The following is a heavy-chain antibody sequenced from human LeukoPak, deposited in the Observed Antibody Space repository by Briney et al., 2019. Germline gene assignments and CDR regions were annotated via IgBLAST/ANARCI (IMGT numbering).Heavy chain of an antibody. CDR1: GFTFSSYW. Sequence: GGSLRLSCAASGFTFSSYWMHWVRQAPGKGLVWVSRINSDGSSTSYAGSVKGRFTISRDNAKNTLYLQMNSLRAEDTAVYYCARARGYPNWFDPWGQGTLVTVSS. CDR3: ARARGYPNWFDP. V-gene: IGHV3-74*01. D-gene: IGHD1-1*01. J-gene: IGHJ5*02. CDR2: INSDGSST.